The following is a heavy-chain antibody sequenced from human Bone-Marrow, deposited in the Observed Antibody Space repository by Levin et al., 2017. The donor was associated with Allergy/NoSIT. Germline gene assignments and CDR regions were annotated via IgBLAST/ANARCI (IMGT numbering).Heavy chain of an antibody. CDR1: GFTFSNFG. CDR3: AKVSIARAVYYYAMDV. D-gene: IGHD6-13*01. CDR2: ISYDGSKK. Sequence: PSETLSLTCAASGFTFSNFGIHWVRQAPGKGLEWVAVISYDGSKKNYADSVKGRFTISRDNSKNTLYLQMNSLRAEDTAVYYCAKVSIARAVYYYAMDVWGQGTTVTVSS. J-gene: IGHJ6*02. V-gene: IGHV3-30*18.